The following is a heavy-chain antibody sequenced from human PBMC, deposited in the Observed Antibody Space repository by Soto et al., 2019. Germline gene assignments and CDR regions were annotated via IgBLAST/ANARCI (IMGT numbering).Heavy chain of an antibody. Sequence: SETLSLTCAVYGGSFSGYYWTWIRQPPGKGLEWIGEITHSGSTNYNPSLKSRVTISVGTSKNQFSLNLNSVTAADTAVYYCARSSVRGWSYWGQGTLVTVSS. D-gene: IGHD3-10*02. V-gene: IGHV4-34*01. CDR3: ARSSVRGWSY. J-gene: IGHJ4*02. CDR1: GGSFSGYY. CDR2: ITHSGST.